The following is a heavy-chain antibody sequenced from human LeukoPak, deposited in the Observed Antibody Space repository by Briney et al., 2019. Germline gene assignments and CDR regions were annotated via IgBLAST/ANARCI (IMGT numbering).Heavy chain of an antibody. V-gene: IGHV3-21*01. CDR1: GFTFSDYH. CDR2: ISTSNSYI. J-gene: IGHJ6*03. CDR3: ARDGPKADMDV. Sequence: GGSLRLSCVVSGFTFSDYHMNWVRQAPGKGLAWVSSISTSNSYIYYADSLTGRFTISRDNAKNSLYLQMNSLRAEDTAVYYCARDGPKADMDVWGKGTTVTVSS.